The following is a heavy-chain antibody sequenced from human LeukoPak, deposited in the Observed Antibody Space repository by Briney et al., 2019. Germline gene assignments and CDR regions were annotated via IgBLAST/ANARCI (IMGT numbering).Heavy chain of an antibody. Sequence: SETLSLTCTVSGGSISSSSYYWSWIRQPAGKGLEWIGRIYTSGSTNYNPSLKSRVTMSVDTSKNQFSLKLSSVTAADTAVYYCARGDSGSLILDYWGQGTLVTVSS. CDR1: GGSISSSSYY. CDR2: IYTSGST. J-gene: IGHJ4*02. V-gene: IGHV4-61*02. CDR3: ARGDSGSLILDY. D-gene: IGHD1-26*01.